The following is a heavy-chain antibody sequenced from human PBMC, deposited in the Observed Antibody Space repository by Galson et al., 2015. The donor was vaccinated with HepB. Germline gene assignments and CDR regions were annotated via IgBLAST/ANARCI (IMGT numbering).Heavy chain of an antibody. CDR1: GFTFSSYW. V-gene: IGHV3-74*03. D-gene: IGHD3-10*01. J-gene: IGHJ4*02. CDR2: INSDGSGT. Sequence: SLRLSCAASGFTFSSYWMHWVRQAPGKGLVWVSHINSDGSGTKYADSVKGRFTISRDNVKNTLYLQMNSLRAEDTAVYYCARDASRLLPDYWGQGTLVTVSS. CDR3: ARDASRLLPDY.